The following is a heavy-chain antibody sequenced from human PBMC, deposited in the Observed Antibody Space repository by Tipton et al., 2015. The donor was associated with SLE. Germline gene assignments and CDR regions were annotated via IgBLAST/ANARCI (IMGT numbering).Heavy chain of an antibody. J-gene: IGHJ6*02. CDR3: ARGFHSNYYYYYGMDV. V-gene: IGHV4-61*09. CDR2: IYTSGST. CDR1: GGSISSGSYY. Sequence: TLSLTCTVSGGSISSGSYYWSWIRQPAGKGLEWIGYIYTSGSTNYNPSLKSRVTISVDTSKNQFSLKLSSVTAADTAVYYCARGFHSNYYYYYGMDVWGQGTTVTVSS. D-gene: IGHD4-11*01.